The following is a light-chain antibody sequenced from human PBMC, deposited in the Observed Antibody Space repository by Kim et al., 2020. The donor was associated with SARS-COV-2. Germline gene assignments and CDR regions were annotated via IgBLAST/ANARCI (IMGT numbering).Light chain of an antibody. CDR3: ASWDDTLNSQL. V-gene: IGLV1-47*01. Sequence: GQTVTISCSGSRANIGNNFVFWYRQLPGAAPRLLMYRNDQRPSGVPDRISGSKSGTSASLAISDLRSEDEADYFCASWDDTLNSQLFGGGTQLTVL. CDR2: RND. CDR1: RANIGNNF. J-gene: IGLJ3*02.